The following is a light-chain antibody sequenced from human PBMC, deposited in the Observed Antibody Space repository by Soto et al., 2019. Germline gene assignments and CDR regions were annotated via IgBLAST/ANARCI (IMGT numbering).Light chain of an antibody. CDR2: VKSDGSH. CDR3: QTWGAGHVV. J-gene: IGLJ2*01. V-gene: IGLV4-69*01. CDR1: SGHSSYA. Sequence: QPVLTQSPSASASPGASVKLTCTLSSGHSSYAIAWHQQQPEKGPRYLMQVKSDGSHTKGDGIPDRFSGSSSGAERYLTISSLQSEDEADYYCQTWGAGHVVFGGGTKLTVL.